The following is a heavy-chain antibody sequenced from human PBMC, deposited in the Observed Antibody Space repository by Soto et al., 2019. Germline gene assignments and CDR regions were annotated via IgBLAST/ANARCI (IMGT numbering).Heavy chain of an antibody. CDR2: ILSLESHK. V-gene: IGHV3-11*01. Sequence: PGGFKRLSCSGSGVTFSAYYRNWIRQPPVRGLEWVSSILSLESHKYYAASVMGRFSISRDNAQKSLFLQMNNLRAEDTGIYFCATGLKDASNRPSFDSWGPGKPVTVSA. J-gene: IGHJ4*02. CDR1: GVTFSAYY. D-gene: IGHD3-16*01. CDR3: ATGLKDASNRPSFDS.